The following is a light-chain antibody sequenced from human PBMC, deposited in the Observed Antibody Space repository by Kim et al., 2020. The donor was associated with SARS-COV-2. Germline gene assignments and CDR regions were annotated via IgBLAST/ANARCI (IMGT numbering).Light chain of an antibody. CDR2: QAS. Sequence: EIVLTQSPATLSLSPGERATLSCRASQSISSYLAWYQQKPGQAPRLLIYQASNRATGIPARFSGSGSGTDFTLTISSLEPEDFAVYYCQLRGNRQITLGQGTRLEI. V-gene: IGKV3D-11*02. CDR1: QSISSY. CDR3: QLRGNRQIT. J-gene: IGKJ5*01.